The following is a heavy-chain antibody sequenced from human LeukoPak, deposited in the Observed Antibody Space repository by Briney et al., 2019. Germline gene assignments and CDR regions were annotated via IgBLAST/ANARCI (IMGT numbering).Heavy chain of an antibody. J-gene: IGHJ5*02. V-gene: IGHV3-74*01. CDR1: GLTFNRYW. D-gene: IGHD1-14*01. Sequence: GGSLRLSCVASGLTFNRYWMHWVRQAPGKGLVWVSHIDTDGSSTSYADSVKGRFTISRDNAKNTLYLQMNSLRVEDTAMYYCTRNPDGRNWFDPWGQGTLVTVSS. CDR2: IDTDGSST. CDR3: TRNPDGRNWFDP.